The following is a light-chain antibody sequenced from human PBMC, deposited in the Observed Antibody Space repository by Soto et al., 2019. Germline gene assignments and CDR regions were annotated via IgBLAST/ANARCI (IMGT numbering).Light chain of an antibody. CDR1: QTVSSY. CDR2: DAS. J-gene: IGKJ2*01. CDR3: QQYGESSYA. Sequence: EIVLTQSPATLSLSPGERATLSCRASQTVSSYLLWYQQKPGQAPRLLIYDASNRATGIPARFSGSGSETDFTLTISSLEPEDFAVYYCQQYGESSYAFGQGTKLQIK. V-gene: IGKV3-11*01.